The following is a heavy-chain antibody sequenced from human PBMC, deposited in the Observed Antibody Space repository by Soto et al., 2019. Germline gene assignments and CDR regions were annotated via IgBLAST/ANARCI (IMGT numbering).Heavy chain of an antibody. CDR1: GGTFSSYA. V-gene: IGHV1-69*01. CDR3: AREALTYYYGSGSFFDY. J-gene: IGHJ4*02. CDR2: IIPIFGTA. D-gene: IGHD3-10*01. Sequence: QVPLVQSGAEVKKPGSSVKVSCKASGGTFSSYAISWVRQAPGQGLEWMGGIIPIFGTANYAQKFQGRVTITADESTSTAYMELSSLRSEDTAVYYCAREALTYYYGSGSFFDYWGQGTLVTVSS.